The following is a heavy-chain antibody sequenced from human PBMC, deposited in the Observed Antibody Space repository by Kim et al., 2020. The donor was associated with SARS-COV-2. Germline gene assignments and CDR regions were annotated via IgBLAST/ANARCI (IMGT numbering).Heavy chain of an antibody. CDR1: GGSFSGYY. Sequence: ETLSLTCAIYGGSFSGYYWSWIRQPPGKGLEWIGEINHSGRTNYNPSLKSRATISVDTSKNQFSLKLTSVTAADTAVYYCARRLSNTSGWGSHYCDLWGQRTLVTVSS. CDR3: ARRLSNTSGWGSHYCDL. D-gene: IGHD3-10*01. J-gene: IGHJ4*02. V-gene: IGHV4-34*01. CDR2: INHSGRT.